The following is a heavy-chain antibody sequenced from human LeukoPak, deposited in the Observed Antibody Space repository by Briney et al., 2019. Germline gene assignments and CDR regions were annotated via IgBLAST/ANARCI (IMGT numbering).Heavy chain of an antibody. CDR1: GGSIRGNY. CDR3: ARGQRLLDY. Sequence: PSETLSLTCTVSGGSIRGNYWSWIRQPPGKGLEDIGYIYYSGSTNYNPSLKSRVTISVDMSKNQISLKLSSVTAADTAVYYCARGQRLLDYWGQGTLVTVSS. J-gene: IGHJ4*02. V-gene: IGHV4-59*01. CDR2: IYYSGST. D-gene: IGHD2-21*02.